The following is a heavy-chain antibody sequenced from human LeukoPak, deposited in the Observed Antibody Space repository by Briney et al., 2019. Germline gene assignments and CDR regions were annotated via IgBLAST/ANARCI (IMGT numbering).Heavy chain of an antibody. J-gene: IGHJ4*02. CDR3: ARGSGYYTNPFDY. CDR2: ISSSSGYT. Sequence: GGSLRLSCAASGFTFSSYSMNWVRQAPGKGLEWVSSISSSSGYTYNVDSVKGRLTISRDNAKNSLYLQMNSLRAEDTAVYYCARGSGYYTNPFDYWGQGTLVTVSS. V-gene: IGHV3-21*01. CDR1: GFTFSSYS. D-gene: IGHD3-3*01.